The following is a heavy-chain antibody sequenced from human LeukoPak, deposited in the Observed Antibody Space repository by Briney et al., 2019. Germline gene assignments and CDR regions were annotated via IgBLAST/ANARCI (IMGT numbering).Heavy chain of an antibody. J-gene: IGHJ4*02. D-gene: IGHD2-15*01. V-gene: IGHV3-21*01. CDR3: ATRYCSGGSCYFDY. CDR1: GFTFSSYS. Sequence: GGSLRLSCAASGFTFSSYSMNWVRQAPGKGLEWVSSISSSSYIYYADSVKGRFTISRDNAKNSLYLQMNSLRAEDTAVYYCATRYCSGGSCYFDYWGQGTLVTVSS. CDR2: ISSSSYI.